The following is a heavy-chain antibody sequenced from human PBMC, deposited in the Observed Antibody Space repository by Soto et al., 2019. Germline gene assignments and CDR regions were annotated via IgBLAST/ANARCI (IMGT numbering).Heavy chain of an antibody. J-gene: IGHJ4*02. V-gene: IGHV3-11*01. CDR3: ARDLGYYDSSGYFDY. CDR1: GFTFSDYY. Sequence: PGGSLRLSCAASGFTFSDYYMSWIRQAPRKGLEWVTYISGSDSIIYYTDSVKGRFTISRDNAKNSLYLQMNSLRAEDTAVYYCARDLGYYDSSGYFDYWGQGTLVTVSS. CDR2: ISGSDSII. D-gene: IGHD3-22*01.